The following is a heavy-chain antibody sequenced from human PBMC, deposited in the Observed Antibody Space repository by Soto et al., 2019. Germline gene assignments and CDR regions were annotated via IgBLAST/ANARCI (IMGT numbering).Heavy chain of an antibody. CDR2: IWYDGSNK. CDR3: ARNPLYGSGSYYFDY. Sequence: RWSLRLSCSASVFTFSSYGMHWCRQAPGKGLEWVAVIWYDGSNKYYADSVKGRFTISRDNSKNTLYLQMNSLRAEDTAVYYCARNPLYGSGSYYFDYWGQGTLVTVSS. CDR1: VFTFSSYG. D-gene: IGHD3-10*01. J-gene: IGHJ4*02. V-gene: IGHV3-33*01.